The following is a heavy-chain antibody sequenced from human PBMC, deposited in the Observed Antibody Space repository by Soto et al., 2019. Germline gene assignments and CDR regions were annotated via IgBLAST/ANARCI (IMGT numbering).Heavy chain of an antibody. CDR2: ISPYYGNT. CDR1: GYTFTSYG. J-gene: IGHJ4*02. CDR3: ARSGGLDRDFNY. Sequence: ASVKVSCKASGYTFTSYGISWVRQAPGQGLEWMGWISPYYGNTNYAQKFQDRVTITTDESTSTAYMQLRSLRSGDTAVYYCARSGGLDRDFNYWGQGSLVTVSS. D-gene: IGHD2-15*01. V-gene: IGHV1-18*01.